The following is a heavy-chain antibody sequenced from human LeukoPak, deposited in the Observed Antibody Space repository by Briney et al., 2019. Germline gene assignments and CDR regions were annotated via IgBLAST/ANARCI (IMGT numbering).Heavy chain of an antibody. J-gene: IGHJ4*02. V-gene: IGHV1-8*01. CDR3: VRGAYPSP. CDR2: MNPGTNKR. Sequence: ASVTVSCKASGYSFTSYDMNWVRQAPGQGPEWMAWMNPGTNKRGFAQKFQGRVTLTSDSSISTAYMEMTSLATDDTAVYYCVRGAYPSPWGQGTLVTVSS. CDR1: GYSFTSYD.